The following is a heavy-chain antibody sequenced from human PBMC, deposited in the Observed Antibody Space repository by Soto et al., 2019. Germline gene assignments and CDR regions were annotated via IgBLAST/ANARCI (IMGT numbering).Heavy chain of an antibody. J-gene: IGHJ6*02. D-gene: IGHD1-1*01. V-gene: IGHV3-30*05. Sequence: QVQLVESGGGVVQPGRSLRLSCAASGFTLSRYGMHWVRQAPGKGLEWVAVISFEGNTQYYADSVKGRFTISRDNSKDTLSLQIHSLRPEDTAVYYCARVAEHQLLSRDYFYGMDVWGQGTTVSVSS. CDR2: ISFEGNTQ. CDR1: GFTLSRYG. CDR3: ARVAEHQLLSRDYFYGMDV.